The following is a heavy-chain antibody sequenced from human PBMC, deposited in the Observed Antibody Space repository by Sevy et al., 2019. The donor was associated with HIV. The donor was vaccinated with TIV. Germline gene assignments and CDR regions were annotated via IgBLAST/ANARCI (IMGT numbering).Heavy chain of an antibody. CDR3: VRAIQSEGSF. D-gene: IGHD2-2*02. Sequence: GGSLRLSCAASGFNIESYWMNWVRQAPGKPLEWVANIKEDDTVKYYVDSVQGRFTILRDNGRNLVYLVMNNLRVEDTALYYCVRAIQSEGSFWGQGTLVTVSS. J-gene: IGHJ4*02. V-gene: IGHV3-7*04. CDR2: IKEDDTVK. CDR1: GFNIESYW.